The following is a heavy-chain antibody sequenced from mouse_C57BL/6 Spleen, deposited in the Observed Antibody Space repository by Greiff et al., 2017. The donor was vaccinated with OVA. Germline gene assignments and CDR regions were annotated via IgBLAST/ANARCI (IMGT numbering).Heavy chain of an antibody. CDR2: IDPSDSET. J-gene: IGHJ2*01. D-gene: IGHD1-1*01. CDR3: AREDGRGPFDY. CDR1: GYTFTSYW. V-gene: IGHV1-52*01. Sequence: VQLQQSGAELVRPGSSVKLSCKASGYTFTSYWMHWVKQRPIQGLEWIGNIDPSDSETHYNQKFKDKATLTVDKSSSTAYMQLSSLTSEDSAVYYCAREDGRGPFDYWGQGTTLTVSS.